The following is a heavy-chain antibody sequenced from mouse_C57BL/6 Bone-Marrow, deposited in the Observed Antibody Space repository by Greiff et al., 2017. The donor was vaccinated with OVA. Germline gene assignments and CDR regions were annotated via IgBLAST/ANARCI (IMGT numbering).Heavy chain of an antibody. D-gene: IGHD1-1*01. V-gene: IGHV1-64*01. Sequence: QVQLQQPGAELVKPGASVKLSCKASGYTFTSYWMHWVKQRPGQGLEWIGMIHPNSGSTNYNEKFKSKATLTVDKSSSTAYMQLSSLTSEDSAVYYCERARLYYGSSYWYFDVWGTGTTVTVSS. CDR1: GYTFTSYW. CDR2: IHPNSGST. CDR3: ERARLYYGSSYWYFDV. J-gene: IGHJ1*03.